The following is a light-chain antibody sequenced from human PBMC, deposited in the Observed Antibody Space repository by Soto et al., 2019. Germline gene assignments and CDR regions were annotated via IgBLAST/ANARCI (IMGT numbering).Light chain of an antibody. CDR2: DVS. Sequence: EIVLTQSPGTLSLSPGERATLSCRASQSVDSKYLAWYQHKPGQAPRLLIYDVSSRTTGIPDRFSGSGSGTEFTLTISSLQSEDFAVYYCQQYKNGWTFGQGTKVDIK. CDR3: QQYKNGWT. CDR1: QSVDSKY. J-gene: IGKJ1*01. V-gene: IGKV3-20*01.